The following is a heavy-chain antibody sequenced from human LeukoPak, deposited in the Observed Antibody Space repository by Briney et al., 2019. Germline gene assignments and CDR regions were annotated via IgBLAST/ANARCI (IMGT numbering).Heavy chain of an antibody. V-gene: IGHV3-20*04. CDR2: LNWNGGDK. D-gene: IGHD1-26*01. CDR3: ARSPEWDPKQLGFKYFDY. J-gene: IGHJ4*02. CDR1: GFSFHGDG. Sequence: GGSLRLSCAASGFSFHGDGMSWVRQAPGKGLEWVSGLNWNGGDKRYADSVWGRFTISRDNAKNSLYLHMNSLRGEDTALYYCARSPEWDPKQLGFKYFDYWGQGTLVTVSS.